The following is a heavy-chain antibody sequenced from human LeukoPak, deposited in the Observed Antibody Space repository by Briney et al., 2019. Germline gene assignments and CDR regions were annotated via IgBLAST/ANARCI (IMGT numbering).Heavy chain of an antibody. Sequence: GGSLRLSCAASGFTFSSYGMHWVRQAPGKGLEWVAVISYDGSNKYYADSVKGRFTISRDNSKNTLYLQMNSLSAEDTAVYYCAKVGDCSGGSCFYMDVWGKGTTVTVSS. CDR3: AKVGDCSGGSCFYMDV. J-gene: IGHJ6*03. D-gene: IGHD2-15*01. CDR2: ISYDGSNK. V-gene: IGHV3-30*18. CDR1: GFTFSSYG.